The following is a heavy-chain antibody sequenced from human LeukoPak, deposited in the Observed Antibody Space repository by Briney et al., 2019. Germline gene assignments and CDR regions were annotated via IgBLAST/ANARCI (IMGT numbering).Heavy chain of an antibody. Sequence: PSETLSLTCTVSGGSISSGGYYWSWIRQPAGKGLEWIGRVYTSGSTNYNPSLKSRVTISVDTSKNQFSLKLTSVTAADAAVYFCARQLPTAAADTRGYFDYWGQGTVVTVSS. V-gene: IGHV4-61*02. CDR3: ARQLPTAAADTRGYFDY. J-gene: IGHJ4*02. CDR2: VYTSGST. D-gene: IGHD6-25*01. CDR1: GGSISSGGYY.